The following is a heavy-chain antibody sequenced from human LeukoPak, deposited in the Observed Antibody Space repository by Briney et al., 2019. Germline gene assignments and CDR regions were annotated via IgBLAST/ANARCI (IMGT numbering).Heavy chain of an antibody. D-gene: IGHD5-18*01. CDR1: GYSFSKYS. Sequence: SVKVSCKASGYSFSKYSITWVRQAPGQGLEWMGGIIPIFGTANYAQKFQGRVTITADESTSTAYMELSSLRSEDTAVYYCARDRGYSYGLEGYYFDYWGQGTLVTVSS. CDR2: IIPIFGTA. V-gene: IGHV1-69*13. CDR3: ARDRGYSYGLEGYYFDY. J-gene: IGHJ4*02.